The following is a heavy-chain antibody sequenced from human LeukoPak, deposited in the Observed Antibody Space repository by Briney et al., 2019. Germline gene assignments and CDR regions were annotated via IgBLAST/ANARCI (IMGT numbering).Heavy chain of an antibody. CDR1: GGSISSYY. J-gene: IGHJ6*03. D-gene: IGHD1-26*01. CDR3: ARARGSSTPYYYYYYYMDV. V-gene: IGHV4-59*01. CDR2: IYYSGGT. Sequence: PSETLSLTCTVSGGSISSYYWSWIRQPPGKGLEWIGYIYYSGGTNYNPSLKSRVTISVDTSKNQFSLKLSSVTAADTAVYYCARARGSSTPYYYYYYYMDVWGKGTTVTVSS.